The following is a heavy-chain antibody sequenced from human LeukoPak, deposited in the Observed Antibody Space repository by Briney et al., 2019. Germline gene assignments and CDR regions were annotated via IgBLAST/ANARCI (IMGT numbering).Heavy chain of an antibody. D-gene: IGHD3-3*01. CDR1: GGSISSGGYY. V-gene: IGHV4-61*08. CDR2: IYYSGST. J-gene: IGHJ3*02. Sequence: PSETLSLTCTVSGGSISSGGYYWSWIRQHPGKGLEWIGYIYYSGSTYYNPSLKSRVTISVDTSKNQFSLKLSSVTAADTAVYYCASVTYYDFWSGYYTWAFDIWGQGTMVTVSS. CDR3: ASVTYYDFWSGYYTWAFDI.